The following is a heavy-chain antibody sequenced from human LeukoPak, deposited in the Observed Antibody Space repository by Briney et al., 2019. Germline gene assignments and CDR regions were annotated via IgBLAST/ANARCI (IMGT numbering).Heavy chain of an antibody. V-gene: IGHV1-2*02. D-gene: IGHD2/OR15-2a*01. CDR1: GYTFTTYY. J-gene: IGHJ4*02. Sequence: GASVKVSCKASGYTFTTYYMHWVRQAPGQGLEWMGWINPKNGGATYAQKFQGRVTMTRDTFSSTAYMELSRLTSDDTAVYYCTPGTFTYDHWGQGTLATVSS. CDR3: TPGTFTYDH. CDR2: INPKNGGA.